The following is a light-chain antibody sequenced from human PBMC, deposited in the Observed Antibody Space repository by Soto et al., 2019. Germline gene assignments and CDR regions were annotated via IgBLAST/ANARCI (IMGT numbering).Light chain of an antibody. J-gene: IGKJ5*01. Sequence: IVLTQSPAPLALSPGERVTLSCRASQSSSNYLAWYQQKPGQAPRLLIYDSSNRATGIPARFSGSGSGTDLTLTISRLEPEDFAVYYCQQRNSWPVTFGQGTRLEIK. CDR3: QQRNSWPVT. CDR2: DSS. V-gene: IGKV3-11*01. CDR1: QSSSNY.